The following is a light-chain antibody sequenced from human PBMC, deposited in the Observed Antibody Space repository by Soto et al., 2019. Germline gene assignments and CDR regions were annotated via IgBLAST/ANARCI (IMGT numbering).Light chain of an antibody. Sequence: QSVLTQPPSASGTPGQRVTISCSGSSSNIGINDVYWYQQLPGTAPKLVIFGSNQRPSGVPDRFSGSTSGTSASLAISGLQSEDEADYYCATWDDRLIGVVFGGGTKVTVL. J-gene: IGLJ2*01. V-gene: IGLV1-44*01. CDR1: SSNIGIND. CDR2: GSN. CDR3: ATWDDRLIGVV.